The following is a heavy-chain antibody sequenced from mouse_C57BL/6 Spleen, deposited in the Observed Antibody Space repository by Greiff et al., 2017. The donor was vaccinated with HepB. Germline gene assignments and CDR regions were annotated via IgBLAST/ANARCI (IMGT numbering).Heavy chain of an antibody. CDR1: GYAFSSSW. Sequence: QVQLQQSGTELVKPGASVKISCKASGYAFSSSWMNWVKQRPGKGLGWIGRIYPGDGDTNYNGKFKGKATLTADKSSSTAYMQLSSRTSEDSAVYFCARLDDGYFHFDYWGQGTTLTVSS. CDR3: ARLDDGYFHFDY. D-gene: IGHD2-3*01. V-gene: IGHV1-82*01. J-gene: IGHJ2*01. CDR2: IYPGDGDT.